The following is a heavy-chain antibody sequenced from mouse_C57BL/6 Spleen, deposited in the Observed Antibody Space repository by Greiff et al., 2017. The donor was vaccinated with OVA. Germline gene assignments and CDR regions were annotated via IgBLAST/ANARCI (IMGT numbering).Heavy chain of an antibody. Sequence: QVQLQQSGAELVRPGASVTLSCKASGYTFTDYEMHWVKQTPVHGLEWIGAIDPETGGTAYNQKFKGKAILTADKSSSTAYMELRSLTSEDSAVYYCTRGRNGDIDYWGQGTTLTVSS. J-gene: IGHJ2*01. CDR1: GYTFTDYE. CDR2: IDPETGGT. CDR3: TRGRNGDIDY. D-gene: IGHD4-1*01. V-gene: IGHV1-15*01.